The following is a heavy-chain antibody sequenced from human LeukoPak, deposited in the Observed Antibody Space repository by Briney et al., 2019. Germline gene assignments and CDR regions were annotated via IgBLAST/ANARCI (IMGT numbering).Heavy chain of an antibody. CDR1: GGTFSSYA. CDR2: IIPIFGTA. J-gene: IGHJ3*02. CDR3: ARFLHGDSTKDAFDI. D-gene: IGHD4-17*01. Sequence: SVKVSCKASGGTFSSYAISWVRQAPGQGLEWRGGIIPIFGTANYAQKFQGRVTITTDESTSTAYMELSSLRSEDTAVYYCARFLHGDSTKDAFDIWGQGTMVTVSS. V-gene: IGHV1-69*05.